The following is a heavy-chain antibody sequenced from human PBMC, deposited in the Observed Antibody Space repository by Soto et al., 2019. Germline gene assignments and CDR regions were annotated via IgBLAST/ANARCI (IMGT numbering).Heavy chain of an antibody. CDR3: ARGATVTREYFYGMDV. D-gene: IGHD4-4*01. Sequence: ASVKVSCKTSGGPFSHYAISWVRPAPGQGLEWMGAIIPMFGTANYAQMFQGRVTITADESTITAYMEVSSLRSEDSAVYYCARGATVTREYFYGMDVWGQGTTVTVSS. J-gene: IGHJ6*02. CDR2: IIPMFGTA. V-gene: IGHV1-69*13. CDR1: GGPFSHYA.